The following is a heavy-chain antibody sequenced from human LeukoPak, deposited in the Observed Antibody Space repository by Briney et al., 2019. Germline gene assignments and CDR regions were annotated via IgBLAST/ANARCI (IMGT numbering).Heavy chain of an antibody. CDR3: TTVDYYDSSGPDY. V-gene: IGHV3-15*01. CDR2: IKSKTDGGTT. Sequence: GGSLTLSCAASGFTFSNAWMSWVRQAPGKGREWVGRIKSKTDGGTTDYAAPVKGRFTISRDDSKNTLYLQMNSLKTEDTAVYYCTTVDYYDSSGPDYWGQGTLVTVSS. CDR1: GFTFSNAW. J-gene: IGHJ4*02. D-gene: IGHD3-22*01.